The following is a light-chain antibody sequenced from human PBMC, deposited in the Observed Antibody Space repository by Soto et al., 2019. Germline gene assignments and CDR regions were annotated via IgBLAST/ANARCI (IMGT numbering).Light chain of an antibody. Sequence: DIVMTQSPDSLSVSPGERATVSCRASQSLSTYLAWYQQKPGQTPRLLIYGPSTRATGIPARFSGSGSGTEFPLTISSLQSEDLAVYYCQQYHSWPPTFGQGTKLEIK. V-gene: IGKV3-15*01. CDR1: QSLSTY. J-gene: IGKJ2*01. CDR2: GPS. CDR3: QQYHSWPPT.